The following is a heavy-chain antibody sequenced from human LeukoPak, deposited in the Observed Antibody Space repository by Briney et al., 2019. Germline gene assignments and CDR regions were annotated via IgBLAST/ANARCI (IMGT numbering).Heavy chain of an antibody. V-gene: IGHV4-61*02. D-gene: IGHD2-8*01. CDR1: GGSISSGYYY. CDR3: ARAYDDAFDI. CDR2: IYTSGDT. J-gene: IGHJ3*02. Sequence: PSQTLSLTCTVSGGSISSGYYYWNWIRQPAGKELERIGRIYTSGDTNYNPSLKSRVTISVDTSKNQYSLKLSSVTAADTAVYYCARAYDDAFDIWGQGTMVTVSS.